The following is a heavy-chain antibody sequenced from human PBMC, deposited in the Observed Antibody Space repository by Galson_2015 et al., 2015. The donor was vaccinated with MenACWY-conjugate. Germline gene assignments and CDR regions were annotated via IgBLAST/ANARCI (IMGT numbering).Heavy chain of an antibody. J-gene: IGHJ4*01. CDR2: IYDSGTT. Sequence: ETLSLTCTVSGGSASSRGYYWTWIRPPPGKGLAWIGLIYDSGTTKYNPSLKGRVTISLDTSKNQVSLKLSSVTAADTAVYYCAREFSYWGQGTLVTVSS. V-gene: IGHV4-61*08. CDR3: AREFSY. D-gene: IGHD2/OR15-2a*01. CDR1: GGSASSRGYY.